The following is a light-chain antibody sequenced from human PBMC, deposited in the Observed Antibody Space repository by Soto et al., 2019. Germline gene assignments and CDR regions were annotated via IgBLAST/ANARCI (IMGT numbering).Light chain of an antibody. CDR3: QQSFDTSWT. CDR1: QSISSY. J-gene: IGKJ1*01. V-gene: IGKV1-39*01. CDR2: ASS. Sequence: DIQMTQSPSSLSASVGDRVTITCRASQSISSYLNWYQQTPGKAPKLLIYASSSLQSGVPSRFSGSGSGTDFTLTISSLQTEDFDTYFCQQSFDTSWTFGQGTKV.